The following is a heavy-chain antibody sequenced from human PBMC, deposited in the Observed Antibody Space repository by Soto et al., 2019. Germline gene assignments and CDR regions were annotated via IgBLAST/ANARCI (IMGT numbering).Heavy chain of an antibody. J-gene: IGHJ5*02. CDR1: GGSFSGYY. CDR2: GNHSGSH. CDR3: ARGLARYYDFWSGSRALNWFDP. D-gene: IGHD3-3*01. Sequence: PSDTLSVTCAVYGGSFSGYYWSCIRQHPRTGLEWIGEGNHSGSHTYNPSLKSRVTISADPSKNQFSLKLSSLTAADTAVYYCARGLARYYDFWSGSRALNWFDPWGQGTLVTVS. V-gene: IGHV4-34*01.